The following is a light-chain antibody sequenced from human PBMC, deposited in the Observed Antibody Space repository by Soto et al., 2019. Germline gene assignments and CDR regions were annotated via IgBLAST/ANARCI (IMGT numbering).Light chain of an antibody. Sequence: DIQMTQSPSTLSSSVGDRVAITCRASRNINTLLAWYQQKPGKAPKLLIYKASSLESGVPSRFSGSGSGTEFTLPLSSLQPDDFATYYCQRYYSFPLTFGGGTKVEIK. CDR3: QRYYSFPLT. V-gene: IGKV1-5*03. CDR2: KAS. CDR1: RNINTL. J-gene: IGKJ4*01.